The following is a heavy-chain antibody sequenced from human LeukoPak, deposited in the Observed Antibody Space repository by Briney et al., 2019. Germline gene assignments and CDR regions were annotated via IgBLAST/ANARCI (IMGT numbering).Heavy chain of an antibody. J-gene: IGHJ6*02. Sequence: GGSLRLSCAASGFTFSRYEMNWVRQAPGKGLEWVSYISSSGSTIYYADYVKGRFTISRDNAKNSLYLQMNSLRAEDTAVYYCARVGDYGDYIYYYYYGMDVWGQGTTVTVSS. V-gene: IGHV3-48*03. CDR1: GFTFSRYE. CDR2: ISSSGSTI. D-gene: IGHD4-17*01. CDR3: ARVGDYGDYIYYYYYGMDV.